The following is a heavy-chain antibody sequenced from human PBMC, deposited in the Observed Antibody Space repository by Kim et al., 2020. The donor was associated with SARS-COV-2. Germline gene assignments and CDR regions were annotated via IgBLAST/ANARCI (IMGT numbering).Heavy chain of an antibody. J-gene: IGHJ4*02. V-gene: IGHV3-30*01. D-gene: IGHD5-18*01. Sequence: YADSVKGRFTISRDNSKNTLYLQMNSLRAEDTAVYYCARSGVDTAMVTGYWGQGTLVTVSS. CDR3: ARSGVDTAMVTGY.